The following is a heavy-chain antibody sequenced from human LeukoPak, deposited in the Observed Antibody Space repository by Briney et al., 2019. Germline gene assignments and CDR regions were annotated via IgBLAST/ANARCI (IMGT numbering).Heavy chain of an antibody. V-gene: IGHV1-46*01. J-gene: IGHJ4*02. D-gene: IGHD1-1*01. CDR2: ISPSGAST. CDR1: GYTFTRYY. Sequence: ASVKVSCKASGYTFTRYYMHWVRQAPGQGLEWMGIISPSGASTSYAQKFQGRVTMTRDTSTSTVYMELSSLRSEDTVVYYCTRGGYGGPRVAFDYWGQGTLVTVSS. CDR3: TRGGYGGPRVAFDY.